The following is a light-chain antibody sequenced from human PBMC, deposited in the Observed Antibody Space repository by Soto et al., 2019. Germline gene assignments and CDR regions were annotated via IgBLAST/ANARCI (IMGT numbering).Light chain of an antibody. CDR2: GAS. CDR3: QQYGSSQT. V-gene: IGKV3-20*01. Sequence: IVLMQSPDTFSFSPGGRATLSCRASRSLSSDYLAWYQQKPGQAPRLLIYGASSRATGIPDRFSGSGSGTDFTLTISRLEPEDFAVYYCQQYGSSQTFGQGTNVDIK. J-gene: IGKJ1*01. CDR1: RSLSSDY.